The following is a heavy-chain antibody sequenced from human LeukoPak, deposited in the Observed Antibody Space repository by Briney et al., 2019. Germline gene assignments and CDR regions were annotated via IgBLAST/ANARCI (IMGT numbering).Heavy chain of an antibody. CDR1: GFTFSSYG. CDR3: ARDLSVSSSWYHLDY. Sequence: GRSLRLSCAASGFTFSSYGMHWVRQAPGKGLEWVAVISYDGSNKYYADSVKGRFTISRDNSKNTLYLQMNSLRAEDTAVYYCARDLSVSSSWYHLDYWGQGTLVTVSS. V-gene: IGHV3-30*03. CDR2: ISYDGSNK. J-gene: IGHJ4*02. D-gene: IGHD6-13*01.